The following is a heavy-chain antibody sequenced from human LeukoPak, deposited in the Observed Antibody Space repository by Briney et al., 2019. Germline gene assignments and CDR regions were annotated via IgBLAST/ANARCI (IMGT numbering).Heavy chain of an antibody. CDR2: ISYDGSNK. CDR3: ARGIEVVVAATEDDVFDI. Sequence: GGSLRLSCAASGFTFSSYAMHWVRQAPGKGLEWVAVISYDGSNKYYADSVKGRFTISRDNSKNTLYLQMNSLRAEDTAVYYCARGIEVVVAATEDDVFDIWGXGTMVTVSS. D-gene: IGHD2-15*01. CDR1: GFTFSSYA. J-gene: IGHJ3*02. V-gene: IGHV3-30-3*01.